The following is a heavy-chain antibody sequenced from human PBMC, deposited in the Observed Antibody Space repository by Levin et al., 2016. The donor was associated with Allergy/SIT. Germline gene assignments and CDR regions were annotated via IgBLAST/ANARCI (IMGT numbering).Heavy chain of an antibody. J-gene: IGHJ5*02. Sequence: GGSLRLSCKGSGYSFASYWIGWVRQMPGKGLEWMGIIYPGDSDTRYSPSFQGQVTISADKSISTAYLQWSSLKASDTAMYYCARREAVGATSGWFDPWGQGTLVTVSS. CDR2: IYPGDSDT. D-gene: IGHD1-26*01. V-gene: IGHV5-51*01. CDR3: ARREAVGATSGWFDP. CDR1: GYSFASYW.